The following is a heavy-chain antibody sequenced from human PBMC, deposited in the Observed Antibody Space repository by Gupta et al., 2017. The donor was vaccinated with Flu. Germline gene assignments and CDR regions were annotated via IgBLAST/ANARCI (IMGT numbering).Heavy chain of an antibody. CDR1: GFTFRSHG. J-gene: IGHJ4*02. CDR3: AREGHAERRAVYFDY. CDR2: IWYDGSNK. Sequence: QVQLVESGGGVVQPGRSLRLSCAASGFTFRSHGMHWVRQAPGKGLEWVAVIWYDGSNKYYADSVKGRFTISRDNSKNTLYLQMNSLRAEDTAVYYCAREGHAERRAVYFDYWGQGTLVTVSS. V-gene: IGHV3-33*01. D-gene: IGHD6-25*01.